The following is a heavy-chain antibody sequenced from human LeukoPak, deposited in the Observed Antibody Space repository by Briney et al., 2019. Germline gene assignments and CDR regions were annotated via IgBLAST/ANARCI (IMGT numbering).Heavy chain of an antibody. CDR1: GFTFSSYA. Sequence: GGSLRLSCAASGFTFSSYAMNWVRQAPGKGLEWVSAINDGGDYTYYADSVKGRFTISRDNSKNTLYLQMNSLRAEDTAVYYCAKDPPEIYWGQGTLVTVS. J-gene: IGHJ4*02. CDR3: AKDPPEIY. CDR2: INDGGDYT. V-gene: IGHV3-23*01.